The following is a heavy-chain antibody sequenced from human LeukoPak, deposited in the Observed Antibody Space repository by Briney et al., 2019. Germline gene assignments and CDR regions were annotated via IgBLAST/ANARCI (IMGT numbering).Heavy chain of an antibody. V-gene: IGHV3-23*01. Sequence: GGSLRLSCAASGFSFSDYAMSWVRQAPGKSLEWVAGLFGSGSGKSYADSVKGRVTISRDNSRNMVSLQMYSLSAEDTAMYYCVKDLISRDGYWDIDSWGRGTLVTVSS. J-gene: IGHJ5*01. CDR1: GFSFSDYA. CDR2: LFGSGSGK. CDR3: VKDLISRDGYWDIDS. D-gene: IGHD2-2*03.